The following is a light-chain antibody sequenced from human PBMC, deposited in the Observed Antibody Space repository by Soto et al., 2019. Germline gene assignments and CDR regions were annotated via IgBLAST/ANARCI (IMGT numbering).Light chain of an antibody. Sequence: DRVLLQSPLSLPVKHGEPASVSCKSSQILLNNNVYNYLDWYLQKPGQSPQLLIYLGSNRATGVPDRFSGSGSGTDFTLKISRVEAEDVGVYYCKQPLQTPPAFGQGTKVDIK. J-gene: IGKJ1*01. V-gene: IGKV2-28*01. CDR2: LGS. CDR1: QILLNNNVYNY. CDR3: KQPLQTPPA.